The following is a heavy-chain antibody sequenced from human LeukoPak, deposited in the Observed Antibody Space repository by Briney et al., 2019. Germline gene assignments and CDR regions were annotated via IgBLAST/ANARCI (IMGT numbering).Heavy chain of an antibody. CDR2: ISYDGSNK. CDR3: ARGTYYYDSSGYYYQVGGTDFDY. J-gene: IGHJ4*02. D-gene: IGHD3-22*01. V-gene: IGHV3-30-3*01. CDR1: GLTFSSYA. Sequence: PGGSLRLSGAASGLTFSSYAMHWVRQAPGKGLEWVAVISYDGSNKYYADSVKGRFTISRDNSKNTLYLQMNSLRAEDTAVYYCARGTYYYDSSGYYYQVGGTDFDYWGQGTLVTVSS.